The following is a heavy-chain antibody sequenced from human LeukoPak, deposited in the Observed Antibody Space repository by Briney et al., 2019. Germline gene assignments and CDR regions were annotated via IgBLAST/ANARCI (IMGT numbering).Heavy chain of an antibody. D-gene: IGHD3-10*01. CDR2: IRYDGSNK. J-gene: IGHJ4*02. CDR1: GFTFSSYG. CDR3: AKELWFGELLPAGDY. Sequence: PGGSLRLSCAASGFTFSSYGMHWVRQAPGKGLEWVAFIRYDGSNKYYADSVKGRFTISRDNSKNTLYLQMNSLRAEDTAVYYCAKELWFGELLPAGDYWGQGTLVTVSS. V-gene: IGHV3-30*02.